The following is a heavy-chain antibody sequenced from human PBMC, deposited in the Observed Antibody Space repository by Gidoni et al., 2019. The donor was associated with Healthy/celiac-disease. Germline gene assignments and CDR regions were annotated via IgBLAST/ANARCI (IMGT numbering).Heavy chain of an antibody. Sequence: EVQLLESGGGLVQPGGSLSLSCAASGFTFSSYAMSWVRQAPGKGLEWVSAISGSGGSTYYADSVKGRFTISRDNSKNTLYLQMNSLRAEDTAVYYCAKAPKYYYDSSGFDYWGQGTLVTVSS. D-gene: IGHD3-22*01. V-gene: IGHV3-23*01. J-gene: IGHJ4*02. CDR2: ISGSGGST. CDR1: GFTFSSYA. CDR3: AKAPKYYYDSSGFDY.